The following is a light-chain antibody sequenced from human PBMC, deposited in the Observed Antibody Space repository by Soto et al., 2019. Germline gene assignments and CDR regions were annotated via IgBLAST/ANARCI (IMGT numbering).Light chain of an antibody. V-gene: IGLV7-46*01. J-gene: IGLJ1*01. CDR1: TGAVTNGHY. Sequence: AVVTQEPSLTVSPGGTVTLTCGSSTGAVTNGHYPYWFQQKPGQAPRTLIYDTTNRHSWTPARFSGSLLGGKAALTLSGAQPEDEAEYYCLLSYNGPYVFXTGTKVTV. CDR3: LLSYNGPYV. CDR2: DTT.